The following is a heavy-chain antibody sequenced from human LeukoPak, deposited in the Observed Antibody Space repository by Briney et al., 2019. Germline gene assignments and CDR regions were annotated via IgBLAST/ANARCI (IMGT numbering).Heavy chain of an antibody. CDR1: GFTLSSNY. CDR3: ASGSGSHRTSYYYMDV. Sequence: GGSLRLSCAASGFTLSSNYMSGVRQAPGKGLEWVSVIYSGGSTYYADSVKGRFTISRDNSKNTLYLQMNSLRAEDTAVYYCASGSGSHRTSYYYMDVWGTGTTVTVSS. J-gene: IGHJ6*03. D-gene: IGHD3-10*01. V-gene: IGHV3-53*01. CDR2: IYSGGST.